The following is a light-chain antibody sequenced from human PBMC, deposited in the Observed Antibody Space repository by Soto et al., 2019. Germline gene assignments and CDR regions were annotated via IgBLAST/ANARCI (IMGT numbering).Light chain of an antibody. J-gene: IGLJ1*01. CDR3: SSYTSSSPLHV. Sequence: QSALTQPASVSGSPGQSITISCTGTNNDVGGYNYVSWYQHHPGKAPTLMIYDVSNRPSGVSNRFSGSKSGNTASLTISGLQTEDEADYYCSSYTSSSPLHVFGPGTKVTVL. V-gene: IGLV2-14*03. CDR1: NNDVGGYNY. CDR2: DVS.